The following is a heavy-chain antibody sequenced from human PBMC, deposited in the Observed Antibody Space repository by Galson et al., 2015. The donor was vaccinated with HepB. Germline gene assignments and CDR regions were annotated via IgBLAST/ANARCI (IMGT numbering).Heavy chain of an antibody. D-gene: IGHD6-19*01. V-gene: IGHV3-30*03. J-gene: IGHJ6*02. CDR1: GISFSDYA. Sequence: SLRLSCAASGISFSDYAMHWVRQAPGKGLEWVAAISHTGSDTSYADSVRGRFTISRDNFKNTVSLQMNSLRPDDTAVYYCATDLAVPATNYGMDVWGQATTVTVSS. CDR3: ATDLAVPATNYGMDV. CDR2: ISHTGSDT.